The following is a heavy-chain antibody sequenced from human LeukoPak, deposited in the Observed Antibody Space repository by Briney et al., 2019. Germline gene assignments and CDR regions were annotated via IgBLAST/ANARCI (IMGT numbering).Heavy chain of an antibody. CDR2: ISYDGSNK. J-gene: IGHJ4*02. Sequence: GRSLRLSCAASGFTFSSYGMHWVRQAPGKGLEWVAVISYDGSNKYYADSVKGRFTISRDNSKNTLYLQMNSLRAEDTAVYYCARGGPGRYDSSGYYWLPDYWGQGTLVTVSS. V-gene: IGHV3-30*03. CDR1: GFTFSSYG. D-gene: IGHD3-22*01. CDR3: ARGGPGRYDSSGYYWLPDY.